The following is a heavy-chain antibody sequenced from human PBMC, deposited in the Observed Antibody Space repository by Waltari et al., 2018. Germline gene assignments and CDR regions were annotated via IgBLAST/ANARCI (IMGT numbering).Heavy chain of an antibody. Sequence: QVQLQQWGAGLLKPSETLSLTCAVYGGSFSGYYLIWIRPPPGKGLEWIGEINHSGSTNYNPSLKSRVTISVDTSKNQFSLKLSSVTAADTAVYYCARGANWGNNLRFDYWGQGTLVTVSS. J-gene: IGHJ4*02. CDR3: ARGANWGNNLRFDY. CDR1: GGSFSGYY. CDR2: INHSGST. D-gene: IGHD7-27*01. V-gene: IGHV4-34*01.